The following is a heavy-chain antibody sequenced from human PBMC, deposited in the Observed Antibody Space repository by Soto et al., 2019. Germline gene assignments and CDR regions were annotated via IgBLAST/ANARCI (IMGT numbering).Heavy chain of an antibody. D-gene: IGHD3-10*01. CDR3: ARGRSNSYDSTPPPRCDP. CDR2: IGTHHDT. Sequence: PGGSLRLSCVASGFIFSIFDMHWVRQTTGKGLERVSGIGTHHDTYYTNSVRGRFTISRENAKNSLYLQMNNLRAGDTALYYCARGRSNSYDSTPPPRCDPWGQGTLVTVSS. CDR1: GFIFSIFD. J-gene: IGHJ5*02. V-gene: IGHV3-13*01.